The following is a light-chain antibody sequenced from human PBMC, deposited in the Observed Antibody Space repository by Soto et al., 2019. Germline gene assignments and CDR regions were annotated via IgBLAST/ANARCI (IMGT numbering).Light chain of an antibody. CDR1: QSVSSSY. Sequence: EIVLTQSPGTLSLSPGERATLSCRASQSVSSSYLAWYQQKPGQAPRLLIYGASRRATGIPYRFSGSGSGTDFSLTISRLEPEDFPVYYCQQYGSSPRTFGQGT. J-gene: IGKJ2*01. V-gene: IGKV3-20*01. CDR2: GAS. CDR3: QQYGSSPRT.